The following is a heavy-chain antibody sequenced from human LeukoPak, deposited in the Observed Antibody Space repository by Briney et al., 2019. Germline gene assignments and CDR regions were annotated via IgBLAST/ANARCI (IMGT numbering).Heavy chain of an antibody. CDR3: ARDDFWTGGFDY. CDR2: ISSTGGTI. V-gene: IGHV3-48*04. D-gene: IGHD3-3*01. Sequence: GGSLRLSCAASGFTFGSNSMNWVRQAPGKGLEWVSYISSTGGTIYYADSVKGRFTISRDNAKNSLYLQMNSLRAEDTAVYFCARDDFWTGGFDYWGQGTLVTVSS. CDR1: GFTFGSNS. J-gene: IGHJ4*02.